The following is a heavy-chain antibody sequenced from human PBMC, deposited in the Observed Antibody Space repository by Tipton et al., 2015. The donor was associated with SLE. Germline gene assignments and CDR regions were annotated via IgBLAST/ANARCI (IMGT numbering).Heavy chain of an antibody. Sequence: LRLSCTVSGGSISSSSYYWGWIRQPPGKGPEWIGSIYYSGSTYYNPSLKSRVTISVDTSKNQFSLKLSSVTAADTAVYYCARSMGETDAFDIWGQGTMVTVSS. CDR2: IYYSGST. CDR1: GGSISSSSYY. CDR3: ARSMGETDAFDI. J-gene: IGHJ3*02. D-gene: IGHD3-16*01. V-gene: IGHV4-39*07.